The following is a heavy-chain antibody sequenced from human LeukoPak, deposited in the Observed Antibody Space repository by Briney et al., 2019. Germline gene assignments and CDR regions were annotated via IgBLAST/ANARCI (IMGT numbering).Heavy chain of an antibody. J-gene: IGHJ4*02. CDR3: ARDPLTQNDY. D-gene: IGHD1-14*01. CDR2: IKQDGNEK. CDR1: GFTFSSYA. Sequence: GGSLRLSCAASGFTFSSYAMSWVRQAPGKGLEWVANIKQDGNEKYYVESVKGRFTIYRDNAKNSLYLQMNSLRADDTAVYYCARDPLTQNDYWGQGTLVAVSS. V-gene: IGHV3-7*01.